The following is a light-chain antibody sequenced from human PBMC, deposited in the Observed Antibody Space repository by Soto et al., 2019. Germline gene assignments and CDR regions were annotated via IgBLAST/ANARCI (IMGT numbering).Light chain of an antibody. J-gene: IGKJ1*01. CDR1: QSISSY. Sequence: DIQMTQSPSSLSASVGDRVTITCRASQSISSYLNWYQQKPGKAPKLLIYAASSLQSGVPSRFSGSGSGTDFTLTISSLQPDDFANYYCQQYKSYSRTFGQGTKVEI. V-gene: IGKV1-39*01. CDR3: QQYKSYSRT. CDR2: AAS.